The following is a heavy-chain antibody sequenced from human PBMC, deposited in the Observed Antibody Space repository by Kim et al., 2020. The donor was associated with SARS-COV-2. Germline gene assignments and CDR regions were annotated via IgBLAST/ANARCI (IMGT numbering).Heavy chain of an antibody. CDR3: ARDALISRDNSLNFDY. Sequence: GGSLRLSCAASGFTFSDHFMSWIRRAPGKGLEWISYITNTGGSTNYADSVKGRFTISRDNAKNTLYLQMDSLRAEDTAVYYCARDALISRDNSLNFDYWGQGTLVTVSS. D-gene: IGHD4-4*01. CDR1: GFTFSDHF. J-gene: IGHJ4*02. V-gene: IGHV3-11*05. CDR2: ITNTGGST.